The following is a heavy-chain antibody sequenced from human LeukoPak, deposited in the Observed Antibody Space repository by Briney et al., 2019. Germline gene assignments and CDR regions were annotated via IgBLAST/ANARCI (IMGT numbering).Heavy chain of an antibody. J-gene: IGHJ4*02. Sequence: ASVKVSCKASGYTFTSYYMHWVRQAPGQGLEWMGIINPSGGSTSYAQKFQGRVTMTRDTSTSTVYMELSSLRSEETAVYYCARENWAAAGFDYWGQGTLVTVSS. CDR3: ARENWAAAGFDY. CDR2: INPSGGST. V-gene: IGHV1-46*01. D-gene: IGHD6-13*01. CDR1: GYTFTSYY.